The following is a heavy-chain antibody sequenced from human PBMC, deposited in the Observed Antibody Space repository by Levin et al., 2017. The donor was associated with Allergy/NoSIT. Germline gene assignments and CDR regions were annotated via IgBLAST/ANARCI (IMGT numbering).Heavy chain of an antibody. CDR3: TTDPDCSSTSCLNWFDP. D-gene: IGHD2-2*01. V-gene: IGHV3-15*01. CDR2: IKSKTDGGTT. J-gene: IGHJ5*02. CDR1: GFTFSNAW. Sequence: GESLKISCAASGFTFSNAWMSWVRQAPGKGLEWVGRIKSKTDGGTTDYAAPVKGRFTISRDDSKNTLYLQMNSLKTEDTAVYYCTTDPDCSSTSCLNWFDPWGQGTLVTVSS.